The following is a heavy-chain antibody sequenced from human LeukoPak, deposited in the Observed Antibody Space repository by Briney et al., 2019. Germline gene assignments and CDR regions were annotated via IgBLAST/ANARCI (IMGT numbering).Heavy chain of an antibody. CDR2: IYYSGST. CDR3: ARTIAAYTRYYFDY. J-gene: IGHJ4*02. Sequence: SETLSLTCTVSGGSISSYYWSWIRQPPGKGLEWIGYIYYSGSTDYNPSLKSRVTISVDTSKNQFSLKLSSVTAADTAVYYCARTIAAYTRYYFDYWGQGTLVTVSS. V-gene: IGHV4-59*01. CDR1: GGSISSYY. D-gene: IGHD6-25*01.